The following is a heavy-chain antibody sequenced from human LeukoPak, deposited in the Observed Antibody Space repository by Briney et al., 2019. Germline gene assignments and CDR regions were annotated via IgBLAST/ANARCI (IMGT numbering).Heavy chain of an antibody. J-gene: IGHJ5*02. CDR2: IYPGDSDT. CDR3: ARQVPAATNWFDP. V-gene: IGHV5-51*01. Sequence: GESLKISCKGSGYSFTCYWIGWVRQMSGKGLEWMGIIYPGDSDTRYSPSFQGQVTISADKSISTAYLQWSSLKASDTAMYYCARQVPAATNWFDPWGQGTLVTVSS. D-gene: IGHD2-2*01. CDR1: GYSFTCYW.